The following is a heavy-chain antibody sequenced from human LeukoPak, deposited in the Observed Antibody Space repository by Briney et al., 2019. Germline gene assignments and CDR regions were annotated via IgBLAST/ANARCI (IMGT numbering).Heavy chain of an antibody. D-gene: IGHD2-2*01. Sequence: PSETLSLTCIVSGGSISSDSYYWAWIRQPPGKGLQWIGSLYYSGSTYYNPSLKSRVTISVDTSKNQFSLKLSSVTAADTAVYYCARYCSSTSCLLDYWGQGTLVTVSS. CDR3: ARYCSSTSCLLDY. J-gene: IGHJ4*02. CDR1: GGSISSDSYY. CDR2: LYYSGST. V-gene: IGHV4-39*01.